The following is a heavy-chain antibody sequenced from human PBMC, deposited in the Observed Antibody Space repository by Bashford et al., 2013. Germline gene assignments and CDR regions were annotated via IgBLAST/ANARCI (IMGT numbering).Heavy chain of an antibody. D-gene: IGHD3-10*01. CDR3: ARDYFGAGPDLDY. J-gene: IGHJ4*02. Sequence: GSLRLSCAVSGFTFSNYWMGWVRQVPGKGLEWVANMKEDGSEKYYMDSVKGRFTISRDNAKNSLYLQMNSLRVEDTAVYYCARDYFGAGPDLDYWGQGTLVTVSS. CDR1: GFTFSNYW. V-gene: IGHV3-7*01. CDR2: MKEDGSEK.